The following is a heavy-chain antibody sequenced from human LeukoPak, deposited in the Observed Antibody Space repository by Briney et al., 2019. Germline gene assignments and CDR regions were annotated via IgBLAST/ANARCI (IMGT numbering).Heavy chain of an antibody. J-gene: IGHJ4*02. Sequence: ASVKVSCXASGYTFTSYYMHWVRLAPGQGLEWMGIINPSGGSTSYAQKFQGRVTMTRDTSTSTVYMELSSLRSEDTAVYYCARLAPFGKRTYYDSSGYYPTVDYWGQGTLVTVSS. V-gene: IGHV1-46*01. D-gene: IGHD3-22*01. CDR1: GYTFTSYY. CDR2: INPSGGST. CDR3: ARLAPFGKRTYYDSSGYYPTVDY.